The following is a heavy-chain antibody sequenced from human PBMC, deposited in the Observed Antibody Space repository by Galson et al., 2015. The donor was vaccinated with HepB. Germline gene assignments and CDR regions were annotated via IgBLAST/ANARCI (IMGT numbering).Heavy chain of an antibody. CDR2: ISAYNGNT. J-gene: IGHJ3*02. V-gene: IGHV1-18*04. CDR1: GYTFTSYG. D-gene: IGHD5-12*01. CDR3: ARDREWLRYGGGAVDI. Sequence: SVKVSCKASGYTFTSYGISWVRQAPGQGLEWMGWISAYNGNTNYAQKLQGRVTMTTDTSTSTAYMELRSLRSDDTAVYYCARDREWLRYGGGAVDIWGQGTMVTVSS.